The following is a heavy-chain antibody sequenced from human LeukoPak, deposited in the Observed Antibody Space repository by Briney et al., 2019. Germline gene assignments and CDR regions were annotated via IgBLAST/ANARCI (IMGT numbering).Heavy chain of an antibody. V-gene: IGHV3-66*01. CDR1: GFTVSSNY. Sequence: GGSLRLSCAASGFTVSSNYMSWVRQAPGKGLEWVSVIYSGGSTYYADSVKGRFTISRDNSKNTLYLQMNSLRAEGTAVYYCARDPLNAVVVPAASPNNYYYGMDVWGQGTTVTVSS. J-gene: IGHJ6*02. CDR2: IYSGGST. CDR3: ARDPLNAVVVPAASPNNYYYGMDV. D-gene: IGHD2-2*01.